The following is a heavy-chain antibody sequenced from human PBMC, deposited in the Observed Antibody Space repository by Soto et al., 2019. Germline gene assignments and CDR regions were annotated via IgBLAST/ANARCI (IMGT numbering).Heavy chain of an antibody. CDR1: GGTFNTYT. J-gene: IGHJ4*02. CDR2: VIPMYDSV. CDR3: ASWRSYSGSYCFDY. D-gene: IGHD1-26*01. Sequence: QVQLVQSGAEVKKPGSSVKVSCEASGGTFNTYTINWVRQAPGRGLEWMGQVIPMYDSVNYAESFQGRVIITADKSTNIAYMELSSLRSEDTALYFCASWRSYSGSYCFDYWGQGTLVIVSS. V-gene: IGHV1-69*06.